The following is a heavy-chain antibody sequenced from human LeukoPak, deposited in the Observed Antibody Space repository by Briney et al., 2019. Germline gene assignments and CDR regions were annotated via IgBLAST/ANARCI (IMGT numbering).Heavy chain of an antibody. D-gene: IGHD6-13*01. CDR2: ISGYNGDT. J-gene: IGHJ1*01. V-gene: IGHV1-18*01. Sequence: ASVKVSCKASGYTFTNYAINWVRQAPGQGLEWMGWISGYNGDTKFAQNLQDRLTMTSDTSTSTAYMELRSLRSDDTAVYFCARGGSSWSAEYFQHWGQGTLVTVSS. CDR1: GYTFTNYA. CDR3: ARGGSSWSAEYFQH.